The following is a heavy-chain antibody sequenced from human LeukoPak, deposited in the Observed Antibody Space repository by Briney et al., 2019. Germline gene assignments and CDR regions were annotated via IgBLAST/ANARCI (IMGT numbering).Heavy chain of an antibody. V-gene: IGHV1-2*02. D-gene: IGHD6-13*01. J-gene: IGHJ4*02. CDR3: ARAEGSSIDY. CDR1: GYTFTGYY. CDR2: INPNSGGT. Sequence: ASVKVSCKASGYTFTGYYMHWVRRAPGQGLEWMGWINPNSGGTNYAQKFQGRVTMTIDTSISTAYLEVTRLTSDDTAVYYCARAEGSSIDYWGQGTLVTVSS.